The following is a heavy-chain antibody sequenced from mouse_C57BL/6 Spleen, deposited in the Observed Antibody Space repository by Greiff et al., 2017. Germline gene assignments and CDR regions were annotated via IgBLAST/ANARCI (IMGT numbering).Heavy chain of an antibody. CDR3: AREGFAY. Sequence: EVQLQQSGPELVKPGASVKISCKASGYSFTGYYMNLVKQSPEKSLEWIGEINPSTGGTTYNQKFKAKATLTVDKSSSTAYMQLKGLTSEDSAVYYCAREGFAYWGQGTLVTVSA. J-gene: IGHJ3*01. CDR1: GYSFTGYY. CDR2: INPSTGGT. V-gene: IGHV1-42*01.